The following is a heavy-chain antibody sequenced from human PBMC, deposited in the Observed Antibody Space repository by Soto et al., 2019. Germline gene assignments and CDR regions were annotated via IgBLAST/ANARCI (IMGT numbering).Heavy chain of an antibody. CDR2: IYYSGST. J-gene: IGHJ5*02. CDR1: GGSISSSSYF. V-gene: IGHV4-39*01. Sequence: SETLSLTCTVSGGSISSSSYFWGWIRQPPGKGLEWSGSIYYSGSTYYNPSLKSRVTISVATSKNQFSLKLSSVTAADTAVYYCARHGPGSPSVWALYNWFDPWGEGSLVTVSS. D-gene: IGHD6-6*01. CDR3: ARHGPGSPSVWALYNWFDP.